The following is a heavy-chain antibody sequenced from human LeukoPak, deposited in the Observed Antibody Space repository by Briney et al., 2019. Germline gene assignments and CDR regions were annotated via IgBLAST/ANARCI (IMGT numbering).Heavy chain of an antibody. Sequence: AGEALKISCKGSGYSFTSYWIGWVRQMPGKGLEWMGIIYPGDSDTRYSPSFQGQVTISADKSISTAYLQWSSLKASDTAMYYCASYEDYGGNGGYFDYWGQGTLVTVSS. CDR2: IYPGDSDT. CDR1: GYSFTSYW. CDR3: ASYEDYGGNGGYFDY. D-gene: IGHD4-23*01. V-gene: IGHV5-51*01. J-gene: IGHJ4*02.